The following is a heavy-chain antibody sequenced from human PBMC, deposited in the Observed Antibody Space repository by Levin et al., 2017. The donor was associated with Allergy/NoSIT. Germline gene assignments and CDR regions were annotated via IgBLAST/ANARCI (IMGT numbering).Heavy chain of an antibody. CDR3: ARRGRYHYASGKSYSVANGAFDL. Sequence: GESLKISCTGSGYDFTNNWIGWVRQMPGSGLEWMGIIYPGDSDTKYSPSFQGQVTISADESTNTAYLQLNSLKASDTAMYYCARRGRYHYASGKSYSVANGAFDLWGQGTMVTVSS. V-gene: IGHV5-51*01. CDR2: IYPGDSDT. CDR1: GYDFTNNW. D-gene: IGHD3-16*02. J-gene: IGHJ3*01.